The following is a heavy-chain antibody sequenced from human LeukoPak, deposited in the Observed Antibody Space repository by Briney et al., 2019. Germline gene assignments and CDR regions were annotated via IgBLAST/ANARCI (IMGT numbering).Heavy chain of an antibody. D-gene: IGHD3-16*01. CDR1: GFTVSSDY. Sequence: SGGSLRLSCTASGFTVSSDYMSWVRQAPGKGLEWVSVVYSGGNTYYADSVKGRFTISRDNSKNTLHLQMNSLRAEDTAVYYCAREPPGGGFDYGGQGKRLTVSS. V-gene: IGHV3-66*01. CDR2: VYSGGNT. J-gene: IGHJ4*02. CDR3: AREPPGGGFDY.